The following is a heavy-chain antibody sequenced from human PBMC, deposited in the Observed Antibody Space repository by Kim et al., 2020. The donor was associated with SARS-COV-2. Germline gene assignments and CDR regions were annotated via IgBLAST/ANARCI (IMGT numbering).Heavy chain of an antibody. D-gene: IGHD5-18*01. V-gene: IGHV4-59*01. CDR3: ARDEGIQLWSFFDY. J-gene: IGHJ4*02. Sequence: NPSLKSRVTISVDTSKNQFSLKLSSVTAADTAVYYCARDEGIQLWSFFDYWGQGTLVTVSS.